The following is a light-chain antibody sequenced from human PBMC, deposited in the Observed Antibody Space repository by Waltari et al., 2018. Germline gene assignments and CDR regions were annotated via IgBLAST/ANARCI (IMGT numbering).Light chain of an antibody. Sequence: QSALTQTATVSGSPGQSITISCIRTSSDIGNYNLVSWYRQHPGKAPTLIIYDVNKRPAGVSNRFSGSKSGNTAFLTISGLQTADEADYFCCSYAGSAVSVFGGGTKVTVL. CDR2: DVN. CDR1: SSDIGNYNL. V-gene: IGLV2-23*02. CDR3: CSYAGSAVSV. J-gene: IGLJ3*02.